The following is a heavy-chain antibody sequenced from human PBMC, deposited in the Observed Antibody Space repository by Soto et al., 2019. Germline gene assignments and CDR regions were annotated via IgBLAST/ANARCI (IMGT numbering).Heavy chain of an antibody. CDR1: GGTFSSYA. J-gene: IGHJ6*02. D-gene: IGHD6-25*01. Sequence: QVQLVQSGAEVKKPGSSVKVSCKASGGTFSSYAISWVRQAPGQGLEWMGGVIPIFGTANYAQKFQGRVTITADESTSTAYMELSSLRSEDTAVYYCATGAPYSSGWPHYYYYGMDVWGQGTTVTVSS. V-gene: IGHV1-69*01. CDR3: ATGAPYSSGWPHYYYYGMDV. CDR2: VIPIFGTA.